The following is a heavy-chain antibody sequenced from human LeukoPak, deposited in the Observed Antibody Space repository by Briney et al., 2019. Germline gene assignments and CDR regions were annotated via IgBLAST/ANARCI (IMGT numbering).Heavy chain of an antibody. J-gene: IGHJ5*02. V-gene: IGHV4-39*01. CDR1: GGSISSSTYY. Sequence: SETLSLTCTVSGGSISSSTYYWGWIRQPPGKGLEWIANIYNSGSTYYNPSLKSRVTISVDTSKNQFSLKLSSVTAADTAVYYCARQAYGSNLGWFDPWGQGTLVTVSS. CDR2: IYNSGST. CDR3: ARQAYGSNLGWFDP. D-gene: IGHD6-13*01.